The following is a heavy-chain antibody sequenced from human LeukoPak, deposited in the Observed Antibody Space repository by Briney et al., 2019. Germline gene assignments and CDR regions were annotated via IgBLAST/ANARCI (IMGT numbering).Heavy chain of an antibody. CDR2: IKQDGSEK. CDR3: ARAGSGGDCYKCESSDFDY. J-gene: IGHJ4*02. Sequence: PGGPLRLSCAASGFTFSSYWMSWVRQAPGKGLEWVANIKQDGSEKYYVDSVKGRFTISRDNAKNSLYLQMNSLRAEDTAVYYCARAGSGGDCYKCESSDFDYWGQGTLVTVSS. V-gene: IGHV3-7*03. D-gene: IGHD2-21*02. CDR1: GFTFSSYW.